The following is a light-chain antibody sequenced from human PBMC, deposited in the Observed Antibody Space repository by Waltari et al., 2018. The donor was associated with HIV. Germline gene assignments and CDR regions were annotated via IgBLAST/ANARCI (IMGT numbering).Light chain of an antibody. CDR1: QSVSSN. CDR2: GAS. J-gene: IGKJ2*01. V-gene: IGKV3D-15*01. Sequence: EIVMTQSPATLSVSPGERANISCRASQSVSSNLAWYQQKTGQAPRLLIYGASTRATVIPARFSGSGSGTEFTLTISSLQSEDFAVYYCQQYNNWPPITFGQGTKLEIK. CDR3: QQYNNWPPIT.